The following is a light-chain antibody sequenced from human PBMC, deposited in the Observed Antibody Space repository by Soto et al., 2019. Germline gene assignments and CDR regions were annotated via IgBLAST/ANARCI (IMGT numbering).Light chain of an antibody. Sequence: EVVLTQSPGTLSLFPVERATLSCRTSQKVNSNSLSWYQQKPGQAPRLLIYGSTTRATGIPDRFSGSGSGTDFTLIISRLEPEDSAVYYCQQFGSPPQTFGQGTKLEIK. J-gene: IGKJ2*01. CDR1: QKVNSNS. CDR3: QQFGSPPQT. V-gene: IGKV3-20*01. CDR2: GST.